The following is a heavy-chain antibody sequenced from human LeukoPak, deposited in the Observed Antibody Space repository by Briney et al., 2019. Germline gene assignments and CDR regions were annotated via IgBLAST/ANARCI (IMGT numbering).Heavy chain of an antibody. CDR1: GFTFSNSA. V-gene: IGHV3-23*01. Sequence: GGSLRLSCAASGFTFSNSAMSWVRQAPGKGLEWVSTISGSGGSTYYADSVKGRFTISRDNSKNTLYLQMNSLRAEDTAVYYCAKGYGSGSSRYYFDYWGQGTLVTVSS. D-gene: IGHD3-10*01. CDR3: AKGYGSGSSRYYFDY. CDR2: ISGSGGST. J-gene: IGHJ4*02.